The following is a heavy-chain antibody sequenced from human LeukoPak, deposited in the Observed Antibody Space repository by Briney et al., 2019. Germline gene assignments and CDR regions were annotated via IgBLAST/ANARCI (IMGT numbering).Heavy chain of an antibody. CDR2: INPNSGGT. CDR3: ARGALYNWNYVLFDY. CDR1: GYTFTGYY. Sequence: GASVKVSCKASGYTFTGYYMHWVRLAPGQGLEWMGWINPNSGGTNYAQKFQGRVTMTRDTSISTAYMELSRLRSDDTAVYYCARGALYNWNYVLFDYWGQGTLVTVSS. J-gene: IGHJ4*02. V-gene: IGHV1-2*02. D-gene: IGHD1-7*01.